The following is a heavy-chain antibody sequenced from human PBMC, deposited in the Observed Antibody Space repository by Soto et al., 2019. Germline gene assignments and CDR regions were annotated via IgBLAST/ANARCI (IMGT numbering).Heavy chain of an antibody. V-gene: IGHV4-34*01. CDR1: GGSVSGYY. J-gene: IGHJ4*02. D-gene: IGHD5-12*01. CDR2: INHSGST. Sequence: TETLSLTCAVYGGSVSGYYWSWIRKPPGKGLEWIGEINHSGSTNYNPSLKSLVTISVDTSKNQFSLKLSSVTAADTAVYYCARERYSGYDRGLDYFDYWGQGTLVT. CDR3: ARERYSGYDRGLDYFDY.